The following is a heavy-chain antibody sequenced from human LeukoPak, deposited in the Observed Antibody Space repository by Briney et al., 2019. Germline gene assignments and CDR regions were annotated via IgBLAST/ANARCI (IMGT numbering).Heavy chain of an antibody. Sequence: GGSLRLSCAASGSTFSSYWMSWVRQAPGKGLEWVANIKQDGSEKYYVDSVEGRFTISRDNAKNSLYLQMNSLRAEDTAVYYCARAPPRRSLWFGMDVWGKGTTVTVSS. CDR1: GSTFSSYW. V-gene: IGHV3-7*03. CDR3: ARAPPRRSLWFGMDV. CDR2: IKQDGSEK. J-gene: IGHJ6*04. D-gene: IGHD3-10*01.